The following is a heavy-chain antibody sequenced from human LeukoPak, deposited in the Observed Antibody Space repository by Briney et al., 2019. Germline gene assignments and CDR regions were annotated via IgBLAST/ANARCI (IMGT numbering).Heavy chain of an antibody. Sequence: SETLSLTCTVSGGSISSGGYYWSWIRQHPGKGLEWIGYIYYSGSTYYNPSLKSRVTISVDTSKNQFSLKLSSVTAADTAVYYCAIMVRGAGGAFDIWGQGTMVTVSS. D-gene: IGHD3-10*01. CDR1: GGSISSGGYY. CDR2: IYYSGST. J-gene: IGHJ3*02. CDR3: AIMVRGAGGAFDI. V-gene: IGHV4-31*03.